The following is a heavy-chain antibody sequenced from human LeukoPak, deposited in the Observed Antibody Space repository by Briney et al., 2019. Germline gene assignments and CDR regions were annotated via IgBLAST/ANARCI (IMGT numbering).Heavy chain of an antibody. V-gene: IGHV3-49*03. CDR2: IRSKVYGGTT. CDR1: GFMFGDYA. CDR3: TRSPVRLNWFDP. J-gene: IGHJ5*02. Sequence: GGSLRLSCTASGFMFGDYAMNWFRQAPGKGLEWVSFIRSKVYGGTTEYAASVKGRFIISRDDSKSIAYLQMNSLKTGDTAVYYCTRSPVRLNWFDPWGQGTLVIVSS.